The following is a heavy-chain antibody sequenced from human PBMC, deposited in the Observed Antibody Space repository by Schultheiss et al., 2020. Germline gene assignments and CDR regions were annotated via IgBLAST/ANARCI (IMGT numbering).Heavy chain of an antibody. Sequence: SETLSLTCTVSGGSISSYYWGWIRQPPGKGLEWIAYIYYSGTTNYNPSLKSRVAISVDTSKNQFSLKLSSVTAADTAVYYCARYLQQWLGTGTYYFDYWGQGTLVTVSS. J-gene: IGHJ4*02. D-gene: IGHD6-19*01. CDR3: ARYLQQWLGTGTYYFDY. CDR2: IYYSGTT. V-gene: IGHV4-59*01. CDR1: GGSISSYY.